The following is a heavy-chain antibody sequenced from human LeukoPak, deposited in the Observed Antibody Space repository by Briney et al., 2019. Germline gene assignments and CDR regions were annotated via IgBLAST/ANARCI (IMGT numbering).Heavy chain of an antibody. CDR2: IYYSGST. CDR1: GGSISSYY. Sequence: SETLSLTCTVSGGSISSYYWSWIRQPPGKGLEWIGYIYYSGSTNYNPSLKSRVTISVDTSNNQFSLKLNSVTAADTAVYYCARGYYYDSSGPEFDYWGQGTLVTVSS. CDR3: ARGYYYDSSGPEFDY. V-gene: IGHV4-59*01. J-gene: IGHJ4*02. D-gene: IGHD3-22*01.